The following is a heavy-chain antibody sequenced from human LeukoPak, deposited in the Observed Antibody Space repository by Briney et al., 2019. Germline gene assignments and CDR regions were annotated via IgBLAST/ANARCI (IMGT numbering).Heavy chain of an antibody. CDR3: ARSNYDILTGHPFDY. CDR2: IYHSGST. CDR1: GGSISSGGYS. Sequence: SETLSLTCAVSGGSISSGGYSWSWIRQPPGNGLEWIGYIYHSGSTYYNPSLKSRATISVDRSKNQFSLKLSSVTAADTAVYYCARSNYDILTGHPFDYWGQGTLVTVSS. J-gene: IGHJ4*02. D-gene: IGHD3-9*01. V-gene: IGHV4-30-2*01.